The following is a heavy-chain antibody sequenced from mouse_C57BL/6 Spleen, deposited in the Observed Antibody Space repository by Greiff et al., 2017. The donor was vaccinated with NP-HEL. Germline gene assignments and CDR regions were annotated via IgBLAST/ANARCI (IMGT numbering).Heavy chain of an antibody. V-gene: IGHV1-59*01. D-gene: IGHD1-1*01. CDR1: GYTFTSYW. Sequence: VQLQQSGAELVRPGTSVKLSCKASGYTFTSYWMHWVKQRPGQGLEWIGVIDPSDSYTNYNQKFKGKATLTVDTSSSTAYMQLSRLTSEDSAVYYYANSITPVVPDYWGQGTRVTVSS. J-gene: IGHJ2*03. CDR3: ANSITPVVPDY. CDR2: IDPSDSYT.